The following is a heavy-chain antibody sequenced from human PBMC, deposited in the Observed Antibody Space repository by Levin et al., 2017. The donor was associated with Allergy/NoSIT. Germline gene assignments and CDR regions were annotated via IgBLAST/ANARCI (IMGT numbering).Heavy chain of an antibody. D-gene: IGHD1-14*01. V-gene: IGHV3-9*01. CDR2: ISWNSGDI. CDR3: AKDILFLPHAFHS. Sequence: KGLEWVSGISWNSGDIGYADSVKGRFTISRDNAKNSLYLQMNSLRPEDTAFYYCAKDILFLPHAFHSWGQGTLLTVSS. J-gene: IGHJ3*01.